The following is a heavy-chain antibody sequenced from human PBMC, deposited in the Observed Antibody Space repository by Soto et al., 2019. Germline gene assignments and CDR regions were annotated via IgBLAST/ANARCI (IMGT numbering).Heavy chain of an antibody. CDR2: IYPGDSDT. Sequence: PGESLKISCQGSGYSFTNYWIAWVRQMPGKGLEWMGIIYPGDSDTKYSPSFQGQVTMSADKPVNTAYLQWTSLKASDTAMYYCARHSTSYYFDSGSHYAAWTSWGQGTLVTVSS. J-gene: IGHJ5*02. CDR1: GYSFTNYW. V-gene: IGHV5-51*01. D-gene: IGHD3-10*01. CDR3: ARHSTSYYFDSGSHYAAWTS.